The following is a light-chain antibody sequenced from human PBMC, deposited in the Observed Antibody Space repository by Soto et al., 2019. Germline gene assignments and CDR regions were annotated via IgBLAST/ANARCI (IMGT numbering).Light chain of an antibody. CDR2: GAS. CDR1: QSVRSNY. V-gene: IGKV3-20*01. CDR3: QQYGGSPYT. J-gene: IGKJ2*01. Sequence: EIVLTQSPGTLALSPGERATLSCRASQSVRSNYLAWYQRKPGQAPRLLIYGASTRATGIPDRFSGTGSGTDFTLTISRLEPEDFAVYYCQQYGGSPYTFGQGTMLEIK.